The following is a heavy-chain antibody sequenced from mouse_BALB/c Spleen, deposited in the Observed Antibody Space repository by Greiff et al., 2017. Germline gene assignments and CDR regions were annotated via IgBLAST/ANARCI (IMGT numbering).Heavy chain of an antibody. V-gene: IGHV6-6*02. CDR1: GFTFSNYW. Sequence: EVHLVESGGGLVQPGGSMKLSCVASGFTFSNYWMNWVRQSPEKGLEWVAEIRLKSNNYATHYAESVKGRFTISRDDSKSSVYLQMNNLRAEDTGIYYCTRVSNWYLYFDYWGQGTTLTVSS. J-gene: IGHJ2*01. D-gene: IGHD4-1*01. CDR2: IRLKSNNYAT. CDR3: TRVSNWYLYFDY.